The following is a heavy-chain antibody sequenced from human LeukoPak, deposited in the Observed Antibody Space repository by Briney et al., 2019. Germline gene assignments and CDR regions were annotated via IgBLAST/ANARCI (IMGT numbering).Heavy chain of an antibody. Sequence: PSETLSLTCAVYGGSFSGYYWSWIRQPPGKGLEWIGEINHSGSTNYNPSLKSRVTISVDTSKNQFSLKLSSVTAADTAVYYCARAKIVVVPAATLECSGTNNYYFDYWGQGTLVTVSS. CDR3: ARAKIVVVPAATLECSGTNNYYFDY. CDR1: GGSFSGYY. V-gene: IGHV4-34*01. CDR2: INHSGST. J-gene: IGHJ4*02. D-gene: IGHD2-2*01.